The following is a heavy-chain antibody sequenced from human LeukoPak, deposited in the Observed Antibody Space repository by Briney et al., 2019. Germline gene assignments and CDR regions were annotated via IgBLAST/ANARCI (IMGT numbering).Heavy chain of an antibody. V-gene: IGHV1-2*02. CDR2: INPNSGGT. J-gene: IGHJ4*02. Sequence: GASVKVSCKASGYTFTGYYMHWVRQAPGQGLEWMGWINPNSGGTNYAQKFQGRVTITADESTSTAYMELSSLRSEDTAVYYCARATYYYDSSGYGYDYWGQGTLVTVSS. D-gene: IGHD3-22*01. CDR1: GYTFTGYY. CDR3: ARATYYYDSSGYGYDY.